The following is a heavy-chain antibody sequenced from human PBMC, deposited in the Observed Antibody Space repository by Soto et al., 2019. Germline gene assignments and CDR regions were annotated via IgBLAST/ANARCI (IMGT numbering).Heavy chain of an antibody. CDR3: PKDRRSGGLEPYLQY. V-gene: IGHV3-15*01. D-gene: IGHD2-15*01. CDR1: GFTFTNAW. J-gene: IGHJ4*02. CDR2: IRSNTDGGTT. Sequence: GGSLRLSCAASGFTFTNAWMSWVRQAPGKGLEWVGRIRSNTDGGTTDYAAPVKGRFTISRDDSINTLFLQMNSLKTDDTAVYYCPKDRRSGGLEPYLQYWGQGTLETVSS.